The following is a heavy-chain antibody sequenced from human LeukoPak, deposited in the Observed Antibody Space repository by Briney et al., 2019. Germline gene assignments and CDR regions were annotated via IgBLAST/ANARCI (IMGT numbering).Heavy chain of an antibody. CDR2: ISSSSGYI. J-gene: IGHJ3*02. CDR1: GFTFSSYS. CDR3: ARSLLGYGAFDI. Sequence: GGSLRLSCAASGFTFSSYSMNWVRQAPGKGLEWVSSISSSSGYIYYADSVKGRFTISRDNAKNSLYLQMNSLRAEDTAVYYCARSLLGYGAFDIWGQGTMVTVSS. D-gene: IGHD7-27*01. V-gene: IGHV3-21*01.